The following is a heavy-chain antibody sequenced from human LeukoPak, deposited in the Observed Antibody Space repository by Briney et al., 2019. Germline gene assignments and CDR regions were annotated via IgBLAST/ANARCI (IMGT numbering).Heavy chain of an antibody. Sequence: PGGSLRLSCAASGFTFSSYGMHWVRQAPGKGLEWVSSISSSSSYIYYADSVKGRFTISRDNAKNSLYLQMNSLRAEDTAVYYCARRLCPDFDYWGQGTLVTVSS. J-gene: IGHJ4*02. CDR2: ISSSSSYI. CDR3: ARRLCPDFDY. D-gene: IGHD2-2*01. CDR1: GFTFSSYG. V-gene: IGHV3-21*01.